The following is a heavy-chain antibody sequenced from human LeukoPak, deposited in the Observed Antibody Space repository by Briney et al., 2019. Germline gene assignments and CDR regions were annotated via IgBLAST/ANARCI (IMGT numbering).Heavy chain of an antibody. D-gene: IGHD6-13*01. Sequence: GGSLRLSCATSGFAFDDHTMHWVRQLPGKGLEWLSLISWEGSTTYYADSVKDRFTISRDTSKNYLYLQMNSLRTEDTALYYCAKARSSSWSYLESWGQGTLVTVSS. CDR1: GFAFDDHT. CDR3: AKARSSSWSYLES. V-gene: IGHV3-43*01. J-gene: IGHJ4*02. CDR2: ISWEGSTT.